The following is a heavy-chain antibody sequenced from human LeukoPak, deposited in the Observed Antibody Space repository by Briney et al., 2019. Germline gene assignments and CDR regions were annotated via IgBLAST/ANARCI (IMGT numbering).Heavy chain of an antibody. CDR1: GGSISSSSYY. CDR3: ARRGDWTT. V-gene: IGHV4-39*07. J-gene: IGHJ5*02. Sequence: PSETLSLTCTVSGGSISSSSYYWGWIRQPPGKGLEWIGSIYYSGSTYYNPSLKSRVTISVDTSKNQFSLKLSSVTAADTAIYYCARRGDWTTWGQGTLVTVSS. D-gene: IGHD2-21*02. CDR2: IYYSGST.